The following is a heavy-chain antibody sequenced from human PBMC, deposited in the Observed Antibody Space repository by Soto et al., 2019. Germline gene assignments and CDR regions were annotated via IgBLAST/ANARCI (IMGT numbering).Heavy chain of an antibody. CDR1: GYPCPSYA. Sequence: QFQLVQSGAEEKRPGASVKVSCKASGYPCPSYAMHWVRPAPGQRLEWMGWINAGNGNTKYSQKLQGRVIITRDTSASTTYMELSSLRSEDTAVYYCARGLPLAADYWGQGTLVTVSS. CDR3: ARGLPLAADY. CDR2: INAGNGNT. V-gene: IGHV1-3*05. J-gene: IGHJ4*02.